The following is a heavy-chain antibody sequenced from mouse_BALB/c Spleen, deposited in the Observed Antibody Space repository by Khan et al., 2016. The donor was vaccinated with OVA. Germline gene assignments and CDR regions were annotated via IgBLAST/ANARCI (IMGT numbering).Heavy chain of an antibody. D-gene: IGHD3-3*01. CDR2: IYPGTDNS. Sequence: QVQLQQSGAELVRPGASVKLSCTTSGYIFTTYWIHWIKQRSGQGLEWIARIYPGTDNSYYNEKFKDKATLTADKSSSTAYMQRSSLKSEDSDVYFCAREEAVYHFDHWGQGTTLTVAS. V-gene: IGHV1-76*01. J-gene: IGHJ2*01. CDR3: AREEAVYHFDH. CDR1: GYIFTTYW.